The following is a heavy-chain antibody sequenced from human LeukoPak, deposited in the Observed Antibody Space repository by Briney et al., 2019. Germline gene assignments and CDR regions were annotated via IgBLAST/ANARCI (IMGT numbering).Heavy chain of an antibody. D-gene: IGHD2-15*01. CDR3: ARGRCNGASCYSVQH. CDR1: GFTFSSYG. V-gene: IGHV3-30*02. J-gene: IGHJ1*01. Sequence: GGSLRLSCAASGFTFSSYGMHWVRQAPGKGLEWVAFIRYDGSNKYYADSVKGRFTISRDNSKNTLYLQMNSLRAEDTAVYYCARGRCNGASCYSVQHWGQGTLVSVSS. CDR2: IRYDGSNK.